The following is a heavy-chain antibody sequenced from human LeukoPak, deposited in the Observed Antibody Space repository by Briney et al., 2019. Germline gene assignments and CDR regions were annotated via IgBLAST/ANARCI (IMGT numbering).Heavy chain of an antibody. CDR2: INHSGST. J-gene: IGHJ5*02. CDR1: GGSFSGYY. V-gene: IGHV4-34*01. D-gene: IGHD3-10*01. Sequence: SETLSLTCAVYGGSFSGYYWSWIRQPPGKGLEWIGEINHSGSTNYNPSLKSRVTISADTSKNQFSLKLSSVTAADTAVYYCARAMVRGVIIRIGSWFDPWGQGTLVTVSS. CDR3: ARAMVRGVIIRIGSWFDP.